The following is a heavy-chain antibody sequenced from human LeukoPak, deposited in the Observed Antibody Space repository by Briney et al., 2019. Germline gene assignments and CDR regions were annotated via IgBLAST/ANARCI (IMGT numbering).Heavy chain of an antibody. V-gene: IGHV4-30-2*01. Sequence: SETLSLTCTVSGGSISSGGYYWSWIRQPPGKGLEWIGYIYHSGGTYYNPSLKSRVTISVDRSKNQFSLKLSSVTAADTAVYYCAREQLVGIVGATIDYWGQGTLVTVSS. CDR2: IYHSGGT. CDR3: AREQLVGIVGATIDY. J-gene: IGHJ4*02. D-gene: IGHD1-26*01. CDR1: GGSISSGGYY.